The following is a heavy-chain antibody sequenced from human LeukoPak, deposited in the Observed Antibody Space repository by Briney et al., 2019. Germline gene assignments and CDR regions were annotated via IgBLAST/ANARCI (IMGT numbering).Heavy chain of an antibody. D-gene: IGHD2-2*01. CDR3: ARDGDGDIVVVPAAMPDY. Sequence: PGSSLRLSCAASGFTFSSYAMHWVRQAPAKGLEWVAVISYDGSNKYYADSVKGRFTISRDNSKNTLYLQMNSLRAEDTAVYYCARDGDGDIVVVPAAMPDYWGQGTLVTVSS. J-gene: IGHJ4*02. CDR1: GFTFSSYA. CDR2: ISYDGSNK. V-gene: IGHV3-30*04.